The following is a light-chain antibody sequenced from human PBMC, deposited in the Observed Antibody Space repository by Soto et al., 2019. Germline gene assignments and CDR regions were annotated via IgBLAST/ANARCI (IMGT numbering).Light chain of an antibody. Sequence: QSVLTQPPSVSGAPGQRVTISCTGSSSNIGAGYDVHWYQQLPGTSPKILIYGNSNRPSEVPDRFSGSKSGTSASLAITGLKAEDEADYYCQSYDSSLSGVVFGGRTKLTVL. CDR1: SSNIGAGYD. CDR2: GNS. J-gene: IGLJ2*01. V-gene: IGLV1-40*01. CDR3: QSYDSSLSGVV.